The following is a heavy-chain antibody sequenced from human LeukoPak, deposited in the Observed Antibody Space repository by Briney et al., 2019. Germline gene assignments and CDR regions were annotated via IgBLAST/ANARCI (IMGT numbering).Heavy chain of an antibody. V-gene: IGHV4-59*08. Sequence: PSETLSLTCTVSGGSISRYYWSWIRQPPGKGLEWIGYIYYSGSTNYNPSLKSRVTISVDTSKNQFSLKLSSVTAADTAVYYCARHDSNHYDSSFDYWGQGTLVTVSS. D-gene: IGHD3-22*01. CDR2: IYYSGST. J-gene: IGHJ4*02. CDR1: GGSISRYY. CDR3: ARHDSNHYDSSFDY.